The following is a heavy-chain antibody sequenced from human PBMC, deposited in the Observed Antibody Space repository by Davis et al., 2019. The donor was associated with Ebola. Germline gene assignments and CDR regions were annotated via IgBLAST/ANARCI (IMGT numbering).Heavy chain of an antibody. J-gene: IGHJ4*02. Sequence: GESLKISCAASGFTFSDYYMSWIRQAPGKGLEWVSAISGSGGSTYYADSVKGRFTISRDNSKNTLYLQMNSLRAEDTAVYYCASPGGRRSGRGPIDYWGQGTLVTVSS. V-gene: IGHV3-23*01. CDR2: ISGSGGST. D-gene: IGHD1-26*01. CDR3: ASPGGRRSGRGPIDY. CDR1: GFTFSDYY.